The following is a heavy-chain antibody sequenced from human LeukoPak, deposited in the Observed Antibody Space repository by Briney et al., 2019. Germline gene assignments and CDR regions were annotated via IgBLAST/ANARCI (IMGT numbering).Heavy chain of an antibody. V-gene: IGHV6-1*01. D-gene: IGHD3/OR15-3a*01. Sequence: SQTLSLTCAISGDSVSSNSAAWSWIRQSPSRGLEWLGGTYFRSKWYNDYAVSVKSRMTINPDTSKNQFSLQLNSVTPEDTAVYYCARVVAGLGYFDSWGQGTLVTVSS. J-gene: IGHJ4*02. CDR1: GDSVSSNSAA. CDR2: TYFRSKWYN. CDR3: ARVVAGLGYFDS.